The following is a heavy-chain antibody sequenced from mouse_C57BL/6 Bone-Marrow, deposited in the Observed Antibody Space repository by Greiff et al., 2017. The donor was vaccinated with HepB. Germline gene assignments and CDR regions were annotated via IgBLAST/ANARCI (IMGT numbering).Heavy chain of an antibody. CDR1: GYTFTDYN. J-gene: IGHJ4*01. V-gene: IGHV1-22*01. D-gene: IGHD2-5*01. Sequence: EVHLVESGPELVKPGASVKMSCKASGYTFTDYNMHWVKQSHGKSLEWIGYINPNNGGTSYNQKFKGKATLTVNKSSSTAYMELRSLTSEDSAVYYCARSGYSNHYYAMDYWGQGTSVTVSS. CDR3: ARSGYSNHYYAMDY. CDR2: INPNNGGT.